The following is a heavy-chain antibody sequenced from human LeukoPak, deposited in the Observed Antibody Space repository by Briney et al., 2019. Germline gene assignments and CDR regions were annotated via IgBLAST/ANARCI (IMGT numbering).Heavy chain of an antibody. Sequence: PSETLSLTCTVSGGSISSYYWSWIRQPPGKGLEWIGYIYYSGSTNYNPSLKSRVTMSVDTSKNQFSLKLSSVTAADTAVYYCARDPDIVVVPGAFDIWGQGTMVTVSS. V-gene: IGHV4-59*12. CDR2: IYYSGST. CDR3: ARDPDIVVVPGAFDI. D-gene: IGHD2-15*01. CDR1: GGSISSYY. J-gene: IGHJ3*02.